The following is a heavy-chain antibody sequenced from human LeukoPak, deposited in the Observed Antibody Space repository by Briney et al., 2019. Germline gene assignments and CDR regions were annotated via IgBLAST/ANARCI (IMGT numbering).Heavy chain of an antibody. V-gene: IGHV6-1*01. D-gene: IGHD6-19*01. CDR2: TYYRSKWYN. CDR3: ARDPHYSSGWPVRYGMDV. CDR1: GDSVSSNSAA. Sequence: SQTLSLTCAISGDSVSSNSAAWNWIRQSPSRGLEWLGRTYYRSKWYNDYAVSVKSRITINPDTSKNQFSLQLNSVTPEDTAVYYCARDPHYSSGWPVRYGMDVWGQGTTVTVSS. J-gene: IGHJ6*02.